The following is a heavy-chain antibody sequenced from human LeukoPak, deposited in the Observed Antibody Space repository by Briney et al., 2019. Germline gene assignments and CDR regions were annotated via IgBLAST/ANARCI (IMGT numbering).Heavy chain of an antibody. Sequence: ASVKVSCKASGYTFTGYYIHWMRQAPGQGLEWMGWMNPNSGGTHYAQKFQGRVTMTRDTSISTAYMELSRLRSDDTAVYYCARVLYCSSTSCYGIFDYWGQGTLVTVSS. CDR3: ARVLYCSSTSCYGIFDY. CDR2: MNPNSGGT. J-gene: IGHJ4*02. V-gene: IGHV1-2*02. CDR1: GYTFTGYY. D-gene: IGHD2-2*01.